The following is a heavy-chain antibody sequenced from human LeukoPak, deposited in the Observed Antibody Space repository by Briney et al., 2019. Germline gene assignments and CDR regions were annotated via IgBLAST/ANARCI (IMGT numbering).Heavy chain of an antibody. CDR2: ISSSGSTI. CDR1: GFTFSDYY. J-gene: IGHJ4*02. D-gene: IGHD5-24*01. Sequence: GGSLRLSCAASGFTFSDYYMSWIRQAPGKGLEWVSYISSSGSTIYYADSVKGRFTISRGNAKNSLYLQMNSLRAEDTAVYYCARGDQRWLQLCLYFDYWGQGTLVTVSS. V-gene: IGHV3-11*01. CDR3: ARGDQRWLQLCLYFDY.